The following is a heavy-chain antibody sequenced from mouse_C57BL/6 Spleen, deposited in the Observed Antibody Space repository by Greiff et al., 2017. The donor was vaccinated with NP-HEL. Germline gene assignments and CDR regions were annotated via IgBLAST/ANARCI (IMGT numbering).Heavy chain of an antibody. Sequence: VQLQQSGAELVKPGASVKISCKASGYAFSSYWMNWVKQRPGKGLEWIGQIYPGDGDTNYNGKFKGKATLTADKSSSTAYMQLSSLTSEDSAVYLCAREDDYGTYAMDYWGQGTSVTVSS. D-gene: IGHD1-1*01. CDR2: IYPGDGDT. CDR3: AREDDYGTYAMDY. V-gene: IGHV1-80*01. CDR1: GYAFSSYW. J-gene: IGHJ4*01.